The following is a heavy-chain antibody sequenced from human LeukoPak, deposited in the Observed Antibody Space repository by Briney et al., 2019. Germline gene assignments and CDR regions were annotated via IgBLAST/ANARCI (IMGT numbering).Heavy chain of an antibody. J-gene: IGHJ4*02. CDR3: ARLERYCSGGSCYYYFDY. CDR1: GGSISSSSYY. Sequence: SETLSLTCTVSGGSISSSSYYWGWIRQPPGKGLEWIGSIYYSGSTYYNPSLKSRVTISVDTSKNQFSLKLSSVTAADTAVYYCARLERYCSGGSCYYYFDYWGQGTLVTVSS. V-gene: IGHV4-39*01. D-gene: IGHD2-15*01. CDR2: IYYSGST.